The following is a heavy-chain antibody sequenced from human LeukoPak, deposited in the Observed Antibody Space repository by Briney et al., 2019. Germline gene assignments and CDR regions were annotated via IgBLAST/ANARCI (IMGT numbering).Heavy chain of an antibody. J-gene: IGHJ4*02. Sequence: ASVKVSCKASGYTFTCYHMHWVRQAPGQGLEWMGWINPNSGGTNYAQKFQGRVTMTRDTSISTAYMELSRLRSDDTAVYYCARVYDYVWGSYCFDYWGQGTLVTVSS. CDR1: GYTFTCYH. D-gene: IGHD3-16*01. V-gene: IGHV1-2*02. CDR3: ARVYDYVWGSYCFDY. CDR2: INPNSGGT.